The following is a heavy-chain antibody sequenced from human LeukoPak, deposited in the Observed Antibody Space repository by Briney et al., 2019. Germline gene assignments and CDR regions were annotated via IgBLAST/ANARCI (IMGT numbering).Heavy chain of an antibody. Sequence: ASVKVSCKASGYTFTGYYMHWVRQAPGQGLEWMGWINPNSGGTNYVQKFQGRVTMTRDTSISTAYMELSRLRSDDTAVYYCARVHDSSGYCFDYWGQGTLVTVSS. V-gene: IGHV1-2*02. D-gene: IGHD3-22*01. J-gene: IGHJ4*02. CDR1: GYTFTGYY. CDR3: ARVHDSSGYCFDY. CDR2: INPNSGGT.